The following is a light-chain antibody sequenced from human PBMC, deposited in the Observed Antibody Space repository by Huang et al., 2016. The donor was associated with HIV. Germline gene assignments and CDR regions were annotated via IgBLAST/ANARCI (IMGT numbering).Light chain of an antibody. V-gene: IGKV4-1*01. CDR3: QQYFSTPLT. CDR1: QSVLHSNTKNY. Sequence: DIVMTQSPDSLTVSLGERVTTNCKSSQSVLHSNTKNYLAWYQQKPGQTPKLLIYWSSTRESGVPDRFSGDGSGSDFSLTINNVQAEDVAIYYCQQYFSTPLTFGGGTRVQI. CDR2: WSS. J-gene: IGKJ4*01.